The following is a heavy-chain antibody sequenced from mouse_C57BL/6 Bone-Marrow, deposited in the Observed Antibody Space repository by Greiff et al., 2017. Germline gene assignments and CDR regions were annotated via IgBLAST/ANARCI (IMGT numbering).Heavy chain of an antibody. CDR2: INPYNGGT. CDR3: ARTAQATPWFAY. D-gene: IGHD3-2*02. Sequence: VQLKQSGPVLVKPGASVKMSCKASGYTFTDYYMNWVKQSHGKSLEWIGVINPYNGGTSYNQKFKGKATLTVDKSSSTAYMELNSLTSEDSAVYYCARTAQATPWFAYWGQGTLVTVSA. V-gene: IGHV1-19*01. J-gene: IGHJ3*01. CDR1: GYTFTDYY.